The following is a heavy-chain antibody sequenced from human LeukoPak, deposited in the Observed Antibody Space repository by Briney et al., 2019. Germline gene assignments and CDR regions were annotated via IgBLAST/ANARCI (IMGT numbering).Heavy chain of an antibody. CDR1: GGSISSGSYY. J-gene: IGHJ4*02. D-gene: IGHD1-26*01. CDR2: IYTSGST. Sequence: PSQTLSLTCTVSGGSISSGSYYWSWIRQPAGKGLEWIGRIYTSGSTNYNPSLKSRVTISVDTSKNQFSLKLSSVTAADTAVYYCARESGSDNWGQGTLITVSS. V-gene: IGHV4-61*02. CDR3: ARESGSDN.